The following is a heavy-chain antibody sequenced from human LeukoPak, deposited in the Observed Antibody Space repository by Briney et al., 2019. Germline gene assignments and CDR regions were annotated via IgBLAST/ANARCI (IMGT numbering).Heavy chain of an antibody. CDR3: ARGSFSSSWYRNWFDP. CDR1: GYTFTSYG. D-gene: IGHD6-13*01. CDR2: ISAYNGNT. V-gene: IGHV1-18*01. Sequence: GASVKGSCKASGYTFTSYGISWVRQAPGQGREWMGWISAYNGNTNYAQKLQGRVTMTTDTSTSTAYMELRSLRSDDTAVYSCARGSFSSSWYRNWFDPWGQGTLVTVSS. J-gene: IGHJ5*02.